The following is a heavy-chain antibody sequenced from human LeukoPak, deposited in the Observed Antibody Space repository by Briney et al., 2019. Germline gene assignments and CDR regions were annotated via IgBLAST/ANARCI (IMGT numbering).Heavy chain of an antibody. CDR1: GYTFTSYY. CDR3: ARGSYGSGSAQAGIDP. Sequence: ASVKVSCKASGYTFTSYYMHWVRQAPGQGLEWMGIINPSGGSTSYAQKFQGRVTMTRDTSTSTVYMELSSLRSEDTAVYYCARGSYGSGSAQAGIDPWGQGTLVTVSS. V-gene: IGHV1-46*01. D-gene: IGHD3-10*01. J-gene: IGHJ5*02. CDR2: INPSGGST.